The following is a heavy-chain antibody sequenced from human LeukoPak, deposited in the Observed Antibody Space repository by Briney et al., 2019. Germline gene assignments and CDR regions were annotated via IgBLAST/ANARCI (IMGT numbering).Heavy chain of an antibody. CDR1: GFTFSSYW. D-gene: IGHD2-2*01. J-gene: IGHJ4*02. V-gene: IGHV3-7*01. CDR2: IKQDGSEK. Sequence: PGGSLRLSCAASGFTFSSYWMSWVRQAPGKGLEWVANIKQDGSEKYYVDSVKGRFTISRDNAKNSLYLQMNSLRAEDTAVHYCARDGGGEYQLLYYFDYWGQGTLVNVSS. CDR3: ARDGGGEYQLLYYFDY.